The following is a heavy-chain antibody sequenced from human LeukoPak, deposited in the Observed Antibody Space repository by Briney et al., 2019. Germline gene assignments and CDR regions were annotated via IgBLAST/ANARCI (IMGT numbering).Heavy chain of an antibody. CDR3: VRMGVSYYYDSSTYYPVAFDV. CDR1: GYSISGGYY. Sequence: SETLSLTCGVSGYSISGGYYWGWIRQSPGKGLEWIATIFHTGSIYNNPSLKSRVILSVDTSKNQFSLILTSVTAADTAVYYCVRMGVSYYYDSSTYYPVAFDVWGQGTMVTVSS. V-gene: IGHV4-38-2*01. CDR2: IFHTGSI. J-gene: IGHJ3*01. D-gene: IGHD3-22*01.